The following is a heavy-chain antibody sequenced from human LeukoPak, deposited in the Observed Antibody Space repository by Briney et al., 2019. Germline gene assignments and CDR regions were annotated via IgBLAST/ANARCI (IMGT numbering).Heavy chain of an antibody. CDR1: GYTFTDYY. J-gene: IGHJ4*02. CDR3: ATAPYYYGSGSYYSFRFDY. Sequence: ASVKISCKVSGYTFTDYYMHWVQQAPAKGLEWMGLVDPEDGETIYAEKFQGRVTITADTSTDTAYMELRSLRSEDTAVYYCATAPYYYGSGSYYSFRFDYWGQGTLVTVSS. CDR2: VDPEDGET. D-gene: IGHD3-10*01. V-gene: IGHV1-69-2*01.